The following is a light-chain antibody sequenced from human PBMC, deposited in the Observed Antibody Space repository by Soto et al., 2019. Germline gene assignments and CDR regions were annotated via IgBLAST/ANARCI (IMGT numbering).Light chain of an antibody. CDR1: QSVSSSY. Sequence: EIVLTQSPGTLSLSPGERATLSCRASQSVSSSYLAWYQQKPGQAPRLLIYGASSRATGIPDRFSGSGSGTDFTLTISTLEPEDFAVYYCQQYGSSPQTFGQGTKLDI. CDR2: GAS. CDR3: QQYGSSPQT. V-gene: IGKV3-20*01. J-gene: IGKJ2*01.